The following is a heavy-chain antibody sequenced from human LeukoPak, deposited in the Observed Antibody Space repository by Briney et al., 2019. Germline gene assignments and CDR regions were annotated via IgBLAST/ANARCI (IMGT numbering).Heavy chain of an antibody. CDR3: ARLSPLKAATRPRGAFDI. Sequence: GESLKISCKGSGYSFTSYWIGWVRQMPGKSLEWMGIIYPGDSDTRYSPSFQGQVTISADKSISTAYLQWSSLKASDTAMYYCARLSPLKAATRPRGAFDIWGQGTMVTVSS. V-gene: IGHV5-51*01. CDR1: GYSFTSYW. J-gene: IGHJ3*02. D-gene: IGHD4-17*01. CDR2: IYPGDSDT.